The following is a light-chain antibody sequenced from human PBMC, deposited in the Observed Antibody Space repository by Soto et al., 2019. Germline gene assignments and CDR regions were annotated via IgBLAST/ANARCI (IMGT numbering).Light chain of an antibody. V-gene: IGKV3-15*01. CDR2: GAS. J-gene: IGKJ4*01. CDR3: QQFHNWPPLT. CDR1: QNIGGA. Sequence: EIVMTQSPATLSLSPGEGATLSCRASQNIGGALAWYQQKPGQAPRLLFYGASTRATGVPARFSGSGSGTEFTLTISSLQSEDFAVYYCQQFHNWPPLTFGGGTKVDIK.